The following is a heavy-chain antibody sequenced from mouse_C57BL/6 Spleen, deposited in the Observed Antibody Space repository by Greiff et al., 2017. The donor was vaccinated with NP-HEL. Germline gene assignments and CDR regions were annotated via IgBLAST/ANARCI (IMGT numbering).Heavy chain of an antibody. V-gene: IGHV1-69*01. CDR3: ARSTMVTTGGFAY. J-gene: IGHJ3*01. CDR1: GYTFTSYW. CDR2: IDPSDSYT. D-gene: IGHD2-2*01. Sequence: QVQLKQPGAELVMPGASVKLSCKASGYTFTSYWMHWVKQRPGQGLEWIGEIDPSDSYTNYNQKFKGKSTLTVDKSSSTAYMQLSSLTSEDSAVYYCARSTMVTTGGFAYWGQGTLVTVSA.